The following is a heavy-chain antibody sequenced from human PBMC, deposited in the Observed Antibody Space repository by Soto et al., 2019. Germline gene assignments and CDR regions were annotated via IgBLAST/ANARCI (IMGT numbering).Heavy chain of an antibody. V-gene: IGHV4-61*01. D-gene: IGHD4-17*01. Sequence: SETLSLTCSVSGGSVSNKTYYWSWIRQPPGKRLEWIGYVYYSGTTNYNPSLKSRVTISVDLSKNQFPLRLSSVTTADTALYYCARTTAVPNTLRSRYFFDYWGQGTLVTVSS. CDR1: GGSVSNKTYY. CDR3: ARTTAVPNTLRSRYFFDY. J-gene: IGHJ4*02. CDR2: VYYSGTT.